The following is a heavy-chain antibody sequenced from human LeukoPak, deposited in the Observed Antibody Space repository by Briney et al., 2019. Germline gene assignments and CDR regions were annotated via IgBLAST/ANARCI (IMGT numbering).Heavy chain of an antibody. Sequence: GGSLRLSCAASGFTFNNYGMHWVRQAPGEGLEWVSSISGSGSSTYYADSVKGRFTISRDNPKNAQYLQMSSLRAEDTAVYYCAKAIAATGRWWIFDYWGQGTLVTVSS. CDR3: AKAIAATGRWWIFDY. CDR1: GFTFNNYG. J-gene: IGHJ4*02. D-gene: IGHD6-13*01. V-gene: IGHV3-23*01. CDR2: ISGSGSST.